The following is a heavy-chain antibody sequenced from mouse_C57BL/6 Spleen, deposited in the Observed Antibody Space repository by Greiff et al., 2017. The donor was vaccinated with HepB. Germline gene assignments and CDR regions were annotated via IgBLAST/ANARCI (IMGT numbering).Heavy chain of an antibody. CDR1: GFSFNTYA. D-gene: IGHD2-3*01. J-gene: IGHJ4*01. CDR3: VTGGWLLDYAMDY. V-gene: IGHV10-1*01. CDR2: IRSKSNNYAT. Sequence: EVKLVESGGGLVQPKGSLKLSCAASGFSFNTYAMNWVRQAPGKGLEWVARIRSKSNNYATYYADSVKDRFTISRDDSESMLYLQMNNLKTEDTAMYYCVTGGWLLDYAMDYWGQGTSVTVSS.